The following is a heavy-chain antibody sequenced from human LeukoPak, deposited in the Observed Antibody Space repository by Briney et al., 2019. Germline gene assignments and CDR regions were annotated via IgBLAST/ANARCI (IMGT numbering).Heavy chain of an antibody. V-gene: IGHV3-21*06. J-gene: IGHJ4*02. CDR2: ISPISSYI. CDR3: AREGGYCSGGSCRFFDY. D-gene: IGHD2-15*01. Sequence: GGSLRLSCAASGFTLSSSSMNWVRQAPGKGLECVSSISPISSYIYFADSVKDRFTISRDDAKNSLFLQMNSLRAEDTAVYYCAREGGYCSGGSCRFFDYWGQGTLVTVSS. CDR1: GFTLSSSS.